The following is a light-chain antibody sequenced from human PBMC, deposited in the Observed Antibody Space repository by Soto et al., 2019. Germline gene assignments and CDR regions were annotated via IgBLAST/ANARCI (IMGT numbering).Light chain of an antibody. CDR2: GNS. Sequence: QSALTQPPSVSGAPGQRVTISCTGSSSNIGAGYDVHWYQQLPGTAPKLLIYGNSNRPSGVPDRFSGSKSGTSASLAITGLQAEDEADYYCQSYDSSPSVLYVFGTGTKVTVL. CDR3: QSYDSSPSVLYV. CDR1: SSNIGAGYD. J-gene: IGLJ1*01. V-gene: IGLV1-40*01.